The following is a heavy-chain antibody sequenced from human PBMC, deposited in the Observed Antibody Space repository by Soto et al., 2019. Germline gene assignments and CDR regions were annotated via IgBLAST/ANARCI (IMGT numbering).Heavy chain of an antibody. CDR1: GYSFTGYY. J-gene: IGHJ4*02. V-gene: IGHV1-2*02. D-gene: IGHD2-8*02. CDR3: ARGDYGTGGYPFPYFDY. Sequence: HEHLVQSGAEVKRPGASLKVSCKASGYSFTGYYIHWVRQAPGQGLEWMGWINPDSGATNYAQNFQGRVTLTSDTSISTASMDLTSLTSDDTAVYYCARGDYGTGGYPFPYFDYWGQGTLFIVSS. CDR2: INPDSGAT.